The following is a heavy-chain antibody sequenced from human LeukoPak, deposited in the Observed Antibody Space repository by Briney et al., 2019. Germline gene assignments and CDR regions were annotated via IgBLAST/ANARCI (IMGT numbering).Heavy chain of an antibody. CDR3: ARVGVGVSQYFQH. CDR1: GFTVSSNY. Sequence: GGSLRLSCAASGFTVSSNYMSWVRQAPGKGLEWVSVIYSGGSTYYADSVKGRFTISRDNSKNTLYLQMNSPRAEDTAVYYCARVGVGVSQYFQHWGQGTLVTVSS. D-gene: IGHD3-3*01. J-gene: IGHJ1*01. V-gene: IGHV3-53*01. CDR2: IYSGGST.